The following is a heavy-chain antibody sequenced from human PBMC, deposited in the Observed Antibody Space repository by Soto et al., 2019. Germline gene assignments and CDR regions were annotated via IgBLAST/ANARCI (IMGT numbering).Heavy chain of an antibody. Sequence: ASVKVSCKASGYTFTGYYMHWVRQAPGQGLEWMGWINPNSGGTNYAQRFQGRVTMTRDTSISTAYMELSRLRSDDTAVYYCARVGHHYYDSSGYYYFDYWGHGTLVTVSS. D-gene: IGHD3-22*01. J-gene: IGHJ4*01. CDR1: GYTFTGYY. CDR2: INPNSGGT. V-gene: IGHV1-2*02. CDR3: ARVGHHYYDSSGYYYFDY.